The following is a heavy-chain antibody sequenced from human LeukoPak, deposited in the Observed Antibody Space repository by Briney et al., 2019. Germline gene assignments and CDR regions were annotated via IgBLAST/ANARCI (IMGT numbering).Heavy chain of an antibody. CDR3: ARRPFHAFDI. CDR2: ISSGGSIK. Sequence: PGGSLRLSCAASGFTFSSYEMHWVRQAPGKGLEWVSHISSGGSIKYYADSVKGRFTISRDNTRSSLYLQMNSRRAVDTAVYYGARRPFHAFDIWGEGTMVTVSS. CDR1: GFTFSSYE. J-gene: IGHJ3*02. V-gene: IGHV3-48*03. D-gene: IGHD2/OR15-2a*01.